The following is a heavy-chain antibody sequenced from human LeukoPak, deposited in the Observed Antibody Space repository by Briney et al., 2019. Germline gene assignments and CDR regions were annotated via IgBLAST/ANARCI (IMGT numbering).Heavy chain of an antibody. J-gene: IGHJ4*02. CDR3: AKDSPYAYYGSGSYWDY. V-gene: IGHV3-23*01. CDR2: ISGSGGST. D-gene: IGHD3-10*01. Sequence: GGSLRLSCAASGFTFSSYGMSWVRQAPGKGLEWVSAISGSGGSTYYADSVKGRFAISRDNSKNTLYLQMNSLRAEDTAVYYCAKDSPYAYYGSGSYWDYWGQGTLVTVSS. CDR1: GFTFSSYG.